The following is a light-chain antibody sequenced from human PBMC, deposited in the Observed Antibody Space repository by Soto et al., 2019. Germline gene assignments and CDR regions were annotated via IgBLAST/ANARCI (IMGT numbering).Light chain of an antibody. V-gene: IGKV1-9*01. J-gene: IGKJ4*01. CDR3: QQVNVYPST. Sequence: DIQMTQSPSPLSASVGDRVTITCRASQGISSYLGWYQQKPGKAPNLLIYDASTLHSGVPSRFSGGGSGTDFTLTISSLQPEDFATYYCQQVNVYPSTFGGGTKV. CDR2: DAS. CDR1: QGISSY.